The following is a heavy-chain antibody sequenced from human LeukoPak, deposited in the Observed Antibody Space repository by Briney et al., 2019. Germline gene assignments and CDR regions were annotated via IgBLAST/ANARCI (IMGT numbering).Heavy chain of an antibody. J-gene: IGHJ3*02. V-gene: IGHV3-7*01. CDR1: GFTFRSYW. CDR2: IKQDGSEK. D-gene: IGHD3-9*01. Sequence: PGGSLRLSCAASGFTFRSYWMHWVRQAPGKGLEWVANIKQDGSEKYYVDSVKGRFTISRDNANDSVYLQMNSLRAEDTAVYYCARRYCDWFLGTGGSLDIWGQGTMVTVSS. CDR3: ARRYCDWFLGTGGSLDI.